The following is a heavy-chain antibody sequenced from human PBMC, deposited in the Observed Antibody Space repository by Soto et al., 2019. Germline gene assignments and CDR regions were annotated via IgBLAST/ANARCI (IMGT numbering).Heavy chain of an antibody. J-gene: IGHJ4*02. V-gene: IGHV4-59*01. D-gene: IGHD3-9*01. CDR1: GGSISSYY. CDR3: ARAPNYDILTGYYGFDY. CDR2: IYYSRST. Sequence: PSETLSLTCTVSGGSISSYYWSWIRQPPGTGLELIGYIYYSRSTNYNPSLKSRVTISVDTSKNQFSLKLSSVTAADTAVYYCARAPNYDILTGYYGFDYWGQGTLVTVSS.